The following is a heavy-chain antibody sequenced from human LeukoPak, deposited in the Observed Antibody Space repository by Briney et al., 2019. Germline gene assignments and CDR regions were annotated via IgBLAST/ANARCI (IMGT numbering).Heavy chain of an antibody. J-gene: IGHJ5*02. CDR3: ARGGVGYCSSTSCPGVTWFDP. CDR1: GGSFSGYY. V-gene: IGHV4-34*01. Sequence: ASETLSLTCAVYGGSFSGYYWNWIRQPPGKGLEWIGEINHSGSTNYNPSLTSRVTISIDTSKNQFSLKLSSVTAADTAVYYCARGGVGYCSSTSCPGVTWFDPWGQGTLVTVSS. D-gene: IGHD2-2*03. CDR2: INHSGST.